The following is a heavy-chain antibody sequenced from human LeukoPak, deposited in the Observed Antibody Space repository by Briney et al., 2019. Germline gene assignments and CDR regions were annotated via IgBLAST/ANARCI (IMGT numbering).Heavy chain of an antibody. CDR1: GFTFNRYA. Sequence: PGGSLRLSCAASGFTFNRYAMSWVRQAPGKGLEWVSGINTSGGTPYYTESVKGRFTISRDNSKSTLYLQMDTLKVEDTAVYFCARDDWRSKGYVEDFWGQGTLVTVSS. V-gene: IGHV3-23*01. J-gene: IGHJ4*02. D-gene: IGHD2-2*01. CDR3: ARDDWRSKGYVEDF. CDR2: INTSGGTP.